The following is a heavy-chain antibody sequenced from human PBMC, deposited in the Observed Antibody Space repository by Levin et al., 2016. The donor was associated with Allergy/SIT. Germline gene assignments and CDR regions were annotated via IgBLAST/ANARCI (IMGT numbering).Heavy chain of an antibody. V-gene: IGHV5-10-1*01. J-gene: IGHJ5*02. CDR3: ARRGQLGFYNWFDP. D-gene: IGHD6-13*01. CDR1: GYSFTSYW. Sequence: GESLKISCKGSGYSFTSYWISWVRQMPGKGLEWMGRIDPSDSDTNYSPSFRGHVTISVDKSISTAYLQWSSLKASDTAMYYCARRGQLGFYNWFDPWGQGTLVTVSS. CDR2: IDPSDSDT.